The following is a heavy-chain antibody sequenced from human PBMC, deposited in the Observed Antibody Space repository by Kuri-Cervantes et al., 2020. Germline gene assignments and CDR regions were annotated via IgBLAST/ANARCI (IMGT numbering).Heavy chain of an antibody. J-gene: IGHJ6*02. D-gene: IGHD2-15*01. CDR2: IIPILGIA. V-gene: IGHV1-69*04. CDR3: ARDGYCSGGSCWGYGMDV. CDR1: GGTFSSYT. Sequence: SVKVSCKASGGTFSSYTISWVRQAPGQGLEWMGRIIPILGIANYAQKFQGRVTITADKSTSTAYMELSSLRSEDTAVYYCARDGYCSGGSCWGYGMDVWGQGITVTVSS.